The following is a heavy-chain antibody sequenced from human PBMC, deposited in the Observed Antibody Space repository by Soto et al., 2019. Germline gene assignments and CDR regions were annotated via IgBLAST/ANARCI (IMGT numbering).Heavy chain of an antibody. Sequence: QVQLVESGGGVVQPGRSLRLSCAASGFTFSSYGMHWVRQAPGKGLEWVAVISYDGSNKYYADSVKGRFTISRDNSKNTLYLQMNSLRAVDTAVYYCATGLAYWGQGPLVTVSS. CDR3: ATGLAY. V-gene: IGHV3-30*03. J-gene: IGHJ4*02. CDR1: GFTFSSYG. CDR2: ISYDGSNK.